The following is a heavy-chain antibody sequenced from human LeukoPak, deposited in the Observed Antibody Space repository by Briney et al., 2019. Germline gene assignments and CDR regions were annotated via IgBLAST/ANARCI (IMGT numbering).Heavy chain of an antibody. J-gene: IGHJ6*02. Sequence: ASVKVSCKASGYTFTSYGISWVRQAPGQGLEWMGWISAYNGNTNYAQKLQGRVTTTTDTSTSTAYMELRSLRSDDTAVYYCARDPDVPAALYYYGMDVWGQGTTVTVSS. CDR1: GYTFTSYG. V-gene: IGHV1-18*01. CDR2: ISAYNGNT. D-gene: IGHD2-2*01. CDR3: ARDPDVPAALYYYGMDV.